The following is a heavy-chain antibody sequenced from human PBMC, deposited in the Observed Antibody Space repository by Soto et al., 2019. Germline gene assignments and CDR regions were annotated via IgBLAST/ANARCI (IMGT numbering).Heavy chain of an antibody. CDR3: AKDFVRSGQWLVQGYFDY. CDR1: GFTFSSYW. CDR2: IKQDGSKK. D-gene: IGHD6-19*01. Sequence: GGSLRLSCAASGFTFSSYWMSWVRQAPGKGLEWVANIKQDGSKKYYVDSVKGRFTISRDNSKNTLYLQMNSLRAEDTAVYYCAKDFVRSGQWLVQGYFDYWGQGTLVTVSS. V-gene: IGHV3-7*05. J-gene: IGHJ4*02.